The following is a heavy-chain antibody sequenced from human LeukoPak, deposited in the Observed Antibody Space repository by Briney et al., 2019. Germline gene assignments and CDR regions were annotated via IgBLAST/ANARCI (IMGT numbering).Heavy chain of an antibody. J-gene: IGHJ6*02. CDR2: TYYRSKWYY. Sequence: SQTLSFTCAISGDSVSSNSAAWNWIRQSPSRGLEWLGRTYYRSKWYYDYTLSVKSRITINPDTSKNQFSLQLNSVTPEDAAVYYCARVKILWFGELPYYYYGMDVWGQGTTVTVSS. CDR1: GDSVSSNSAA. D-gene: IGHD3-10*01. CDR3: ARVKILWFGELPYYYYGMDV. V-gene: IGHV6-1*01.